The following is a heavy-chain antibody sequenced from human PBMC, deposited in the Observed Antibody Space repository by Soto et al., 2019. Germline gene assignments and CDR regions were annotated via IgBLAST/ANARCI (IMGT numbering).Heavy chain of an antibody. Sequence: SETLSLTCTVSGGPISSSSYYWGWIRQPPGKGLEWIGSIYYSGSTYYNPSLKSRVTISVDTSKNQFSLKLSPVTAADTAVYYCARGSYSNYGDNYYYGMDVWGQGTTVTVSS. J-gene: IGHJ6*02. D-gene: IGHD4-4*01. CDR2: IYYSGST. CDR1: GGPISSSSYY. CDR3: ARGSYSNYGDNYYYGMDV. V-gene: IGHV4-39*01.